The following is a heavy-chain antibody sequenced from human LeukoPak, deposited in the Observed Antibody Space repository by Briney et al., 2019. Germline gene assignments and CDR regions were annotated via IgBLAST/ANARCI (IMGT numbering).Heavy chain of an antibody. Sequence: PGGSLRLSCAASGFTVSSNYMSWVRQAPGKGLEWVSVIYSGGSTYYADSVKGRFTISRDNSKNTLYLQMNSLRAEDTAVYYCARAYGSGSYYSDYWGQGTLVTVSS. CDR3: ARAYGSGSYYSDY. D-gene: IGHD3-10*01. CDR1: GFTVSSNY. CDR2: IYSGGST. J-gene: IGHJ4*02. V-gene: IGHV3-53*01.